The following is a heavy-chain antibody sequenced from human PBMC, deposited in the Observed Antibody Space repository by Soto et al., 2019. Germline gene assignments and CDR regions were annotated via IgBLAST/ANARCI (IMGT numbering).Heavy chain of an antibody. CDR1: GYTFTSYY. CDR2: INPSGGST. D-gene: IGHD6-19*01. Sequence: GASVKVSCKASGYTFTSYYMHWVRQAPGQGLEWMGIINPSGGSTSYAQKFQGRVTMTRDTSTSTVYMELSSLRSEDTAVYYCASFNRSIAVAAGMDVWGQGTTVTVSS. J-gene: IGHJ6*02. V-gene: IGHV1-46*01. CDR3: ASFNRSIAVAAGMDV.